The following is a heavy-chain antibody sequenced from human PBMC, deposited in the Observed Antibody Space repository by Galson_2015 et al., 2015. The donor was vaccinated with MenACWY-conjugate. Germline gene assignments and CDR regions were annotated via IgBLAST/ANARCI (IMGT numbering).Heavy chain of an antibody. V-gene: IGHV4-39*01. CDR1: GGSIYSSDHW. CDR2: IHHSETT. Sequence: ETLSLTCSVSGGSIYSSDHWWGWIRQPPGKGLEWIASIHHSETTHYNPSLKSRVSISVDTSKNQFSLKLSSVSAPDTAVYYCARLPRGINLILEGSWGQGILVTVSS. D-gene: IGHD3-22*01. J-gene: IGHJ5*02. CDR3: ARLPRGINLILEGS.